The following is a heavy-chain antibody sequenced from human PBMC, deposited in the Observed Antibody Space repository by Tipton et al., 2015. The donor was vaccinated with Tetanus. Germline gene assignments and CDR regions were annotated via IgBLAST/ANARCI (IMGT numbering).Heavy chain of an antibody. CDR1: GFIFSDYY. J-gene: IGHJ5*02. V-gene: IGHV3-11*04. Sequence: SLRLSCAASGFIFSDYYMSWIRQAPGKGLEWVSYISKSGDTINYADSVKGRFTISRDNAKNSLYLQMNSLRDDDTAVYYCARAFFAAATSWGQGTLVTVSS. CDR2: ISKSGDTI. CDR3: ARAFFAAATS. D-gene: IGHD6-13*01.